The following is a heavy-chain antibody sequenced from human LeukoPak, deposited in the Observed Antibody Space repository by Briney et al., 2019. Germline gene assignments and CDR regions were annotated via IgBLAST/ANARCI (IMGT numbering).Heavy chain of an antibody. V-gene: IGHV4-34*01. CDR1: GGSFSGYY. Sequence: SETLSLTCAVYGGSFSGYYWSWIRQPPGKGLEWIGEINHSGSTNYNPALKSRVTISVDTSKNQFSLKLSSVTAADTAVYYCGRQVYFPKYFDYWGQGTLVTVSS. J-gene: IGHJ4*02. CDR2: INHSGST. D-gene: IGHD2/OR15-2a*01. CDR3: GRQVYFPKYFDY.